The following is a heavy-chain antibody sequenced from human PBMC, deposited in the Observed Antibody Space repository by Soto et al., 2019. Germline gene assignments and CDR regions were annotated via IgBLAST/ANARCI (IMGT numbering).Heavy chain of an antibody. J-gene: IGHJ4*02. V-gene: IGHV2-5*02. D-gene: IGHD3-3*01. Sequence: QITLKESGPTLVKPTQTLTLTCTFSGFSLSTSGVGVGWIRQPPGKALEWLALIYWDGDKRYSPSLKSRLTITKDTSENQVVLTMTNTDPVDTATYYCAHRLKKPGTYYDFWSGHVVSYFDPWGQGTLVTVSS. CDR1: GFSLSTSGVG. CDR2: IYWDGDK. CDR3: AHRLKKPGTYYDFWSGHVVSYFDP.